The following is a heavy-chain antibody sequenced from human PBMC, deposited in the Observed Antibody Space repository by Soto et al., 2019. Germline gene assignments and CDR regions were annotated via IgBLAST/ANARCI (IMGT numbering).Heavy chain of an antibody. V-gene: IGHV4-59*01. CDR2: ISDGGST. CDR1: GGSIYTYY. D-gene: IGHD1-26*01. CDR3: ARDSGSFSNYFDY. J-gene: IGHJ4*02. Sequence: SETLSLTCNVSGGSIYTYYWNWIRQSPGKGLEWIGYISDGGSTNYNPSLKSRVSISVDTSKKQVSLKLSSVTAADTAVYYCARDSGSFSNYFDYWGQGTLVTVSS.